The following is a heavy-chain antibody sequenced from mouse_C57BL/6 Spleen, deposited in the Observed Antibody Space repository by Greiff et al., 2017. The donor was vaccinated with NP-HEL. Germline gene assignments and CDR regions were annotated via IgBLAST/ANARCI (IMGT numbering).Heavy chain of an antibody. Sequence: VQLQQSGPELVKPGASVKMSCKASGYTFTDYNMHWVKQSHGKSLEWIGYINPNNGGTSYNQKFKGKATLTVNKSSSTAYMELRSLTSEDSAVYDCATDYSSSYGYWYCDVWGTGTTVTVSS. D-gene: IGHD1-1*01. V-gene: IGHV1-22*01. CDR3: ATDYSSSYGYWYCDV. CDR1: GYTFTDYN. J-gene: IGHJ1*03. CDR2: INPNNGGT.